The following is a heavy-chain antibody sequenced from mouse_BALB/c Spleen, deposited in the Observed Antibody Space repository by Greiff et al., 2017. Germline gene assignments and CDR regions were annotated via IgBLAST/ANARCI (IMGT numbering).Heavy chain of an antibody. J-gene: IGHJ4*01. Sequence: EVQRVESGGGLVKPGGSLKLSCAASGFAFSSYDMSWVRQTPEKRLEWVAYISSCGGSTYYPDTVKGRFTISRDNAKNTLYLQMSSLKSEDTAMYYCARGYYYGSSPPYYAMDYWGQGTSVTVSS. CDR3: ARGYYYGSSPPYYAMDY. D-gene: IGHD1-1*01. V-gene: IGHV5-12-1*01. CDR2: ISSCGGST. CDR1: GFAFSSYD.